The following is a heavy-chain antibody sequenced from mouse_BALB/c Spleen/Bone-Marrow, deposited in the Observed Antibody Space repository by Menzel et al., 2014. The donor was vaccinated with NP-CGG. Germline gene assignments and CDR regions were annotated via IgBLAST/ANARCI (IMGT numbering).Heavy chain of an antibody. CDR2: IWSGGST. J-gene: IGHJ4*01. V-gene: IGHV2-2*02. CDR3: ARNKGRRGTGAMDY. Sequence: QVQLKESGPSLVQPSQSLSITCTVSGFSLTSYGVHWVRQSPGKGLEWLGVIWSGGSTDYNAAFISRLSISKDNSKSQVFFKMNSLQANDTAIYYRARNKGRRGTGAMDYWGQGTSVTVSS. CDR1: GFSLTSYG. D-gene: IGHD2-14*01.